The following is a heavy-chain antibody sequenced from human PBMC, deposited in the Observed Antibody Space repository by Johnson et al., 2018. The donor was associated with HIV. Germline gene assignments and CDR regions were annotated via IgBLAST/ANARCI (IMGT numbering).Heavy chain of an antibody. CDR3: ARGSTVTTLSGAFDI. D-gene: IGHD4-11*01. CDR1: GFTFSGSA. J-gene: IGHJ3*02. Sequence: QVQLVESGGGLVKPGGSLRLSCAASGFTFSGSAMHWVRQAPGKGLEWVSVIYSGGSTYYADSVKGRFTISRDNSKNTLYLQMNSLRAEDTAVYYCARGSTVTTLSGAFDIWGQGTMVTVSS. V-gene: IGHV3-NL1*01. CDR2: IYSGGST.